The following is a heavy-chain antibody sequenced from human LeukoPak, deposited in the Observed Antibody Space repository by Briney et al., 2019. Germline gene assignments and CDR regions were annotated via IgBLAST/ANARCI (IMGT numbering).Heavy chain of an antibody. Sequence: SETLSLTCAVYGGSFSGYYWSWIRQPPGKGLEWIGEINHSGSTNYNPSRESRVTISVDTSKNQFSLKVSSVTAADTAVYYCASLMDLSSYYYYYGVDVWGKGTTVTVSS. V-gene: IGHV4-34*01. J-gene: IGHJ6*04. CDR1: GGSFSGYY. D-gene: IGHD3-16*02. CDR3: ASLMDLSSYYYYYGVDV. CDR2: INHSGST.